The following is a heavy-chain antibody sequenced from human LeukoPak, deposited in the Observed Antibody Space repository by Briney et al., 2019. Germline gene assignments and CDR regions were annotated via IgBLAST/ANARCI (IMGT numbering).Heavy chain of an antibody. Sequence: SETLSLTCTVSGYSISSGYYWGWIRQPPGKGLEWIGSICHSGSTYYNPSLKSRVTISVDTSKNQFSLKLSSVTAADTAVYYCAKYDSSGYYGDYWGQGTLVTVSS. D-gene: IGHD3-22*01. CDR1: GYSISSGYY. J-gene: IGHJ4*02. CDR3: AKYDSSGYYGDY. V-gene: IGHV4-38-2*02. CDR2: ICHSGST.